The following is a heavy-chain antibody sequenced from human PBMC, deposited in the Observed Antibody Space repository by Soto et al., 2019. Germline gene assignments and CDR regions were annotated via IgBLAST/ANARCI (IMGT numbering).Heavy chain of an antibody. J-gene: IGHJ6*02. Sequence: PSETLSLTCTVSGGSISSGGYYWSWIRQHPGKGLEWIGYIYYSGSTYYNPSLKSRVTISVDTSKNQFSLKLSSVTAADTAVYYCARDIGLAVAGSQPYYYYGMDVWGQGTTVTVSS. D-gene: IGHD6-19*01. V-gene: IGHV4-31*03. CDR2: IYYSGST. CDR3: ARDIGLAVAGSQPYYYYGMDV. CDR1: GGSISSGGYY.